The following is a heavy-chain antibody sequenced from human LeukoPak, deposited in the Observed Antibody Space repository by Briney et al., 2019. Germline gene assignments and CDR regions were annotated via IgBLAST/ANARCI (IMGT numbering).Heavy chain of an antibody. Sequence: GGSLILSCAASGFTFSSYAMHWVRQAPGKGLEWVAVISYDGSNKYYADSVKGRFTISRDNSKNTLYLQMNSLRAEDTAVYYCAREHRELRYFDWLPTGNWFDPWGQGTLVTVSS. V-gene: IGHV3-30-3*01. CDR2: ISYDGSNK. J-gene: IGHJ5*02. CDR1: GFTFSSYA. CDR3: AREHRELRYFDWLPTGNWFDP. D-gene: IGHD3-9*01.